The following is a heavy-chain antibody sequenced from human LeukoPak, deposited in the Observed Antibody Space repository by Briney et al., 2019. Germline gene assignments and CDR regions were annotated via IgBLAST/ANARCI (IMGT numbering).Heavy chain of an antibody. CDR1: GGTFSSYG. CDR3: ARVPSITMIVVVGYYMDV. CDR2: IIPMFGTA. V-gene: IGHV1-69*06. Sequence: ASVKVSCKASGGTFSSYGISWVRQAPGQGLEWMGGIIPMFGTAKNAQKFQGRVTITADKSTSTAYMELSSLRSDDTAVYYCARVPSITMIVVVGYYMDVWGKGTTVTVSS. J-gene: IGHJ6*03. D-gene: IGHD3-22*01.